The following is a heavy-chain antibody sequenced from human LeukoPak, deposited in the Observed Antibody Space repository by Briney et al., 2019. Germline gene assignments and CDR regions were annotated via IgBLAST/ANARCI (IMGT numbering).Heavy chain of an antibody. CDR2: ISAYNGST. J-gene: IGHJ4*02. CDR1: GYTFTSYG. CDR3: ARVGSSGYEVYYFDY. D-gene: IGHD5-12*01. Sequence: ASVKVSCKASGYTFTSYGISWVRQAPGQGLEWMGWISAYNGSTNYAQKLQGRVTMTTDTSTSTAYMELRSLRSDDTAVYYCARVGSSGYEVYYFDYWGQGTLVTVSS. V-gene: IGHV1-18*01.